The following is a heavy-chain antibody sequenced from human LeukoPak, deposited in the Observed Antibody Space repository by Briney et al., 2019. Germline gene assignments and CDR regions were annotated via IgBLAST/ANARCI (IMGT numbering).Heavy chain of an antibody. CDR3: ARERYEDSLNWFDP. CDR2: IYHSGST. Sequence: PSETLSLTCAVSGGPISSGGYSWSWIRQPPGKGLEWIGYIYHSGSTYYNPSLKSRVTISVDRSKNQFSLKVSSVTAADTAVYYCARERYEDSLNWFDPWGRGTLVTVSS. J-gene: IGHJ5*02. V-gene: IGHV4-30-2*01. CDR1: GGPISSGGYS. D-gene: IGHD3-3*01.